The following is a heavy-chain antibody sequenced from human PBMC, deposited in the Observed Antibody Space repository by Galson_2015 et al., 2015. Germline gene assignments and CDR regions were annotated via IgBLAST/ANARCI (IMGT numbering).Heavy chain of an antibody. CDR3: ARDLGAASRRKDTVYFDY. V-gene: IGHV6-1*01. J-gene: IGHJ4*02. D-gene: IGHD4/OR15-4a*01. CDR1: GDSVSSNSAA. Sequence: CAISGDSVSSNSAAWNWIRQSPSRGLEWLGRTYYRSKWYNDYAVSVKSRITINPDTSKNQFSLQLNSVTPEDTAVYYCARDLGAASRRKDTVYFDYWGQGTLVTVSS. CDR2: TYYRSKWYN.